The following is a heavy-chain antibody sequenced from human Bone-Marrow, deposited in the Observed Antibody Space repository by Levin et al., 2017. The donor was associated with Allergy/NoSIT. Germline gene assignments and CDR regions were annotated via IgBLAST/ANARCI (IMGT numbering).Heavy chain of an antibody. V-gene: IGHV3-7*01. Sequence: QAGGSLRLSCAASGFSFRSFWMSWVRQAPGKGLEWVANIKQDGSEKYYVDSVKGRFTITRDNAKNSLSLQMNTLRVEDTALYYCARGTSGWFLTPRLNGFNLWGQGTMVTVSS. CDR1: GFSFRSFW. J-gene: IGHJ3*01. CDR2: IKQDGSEK. CDR3: ARGTSGWFLTPRLNGFNL. D-gene: IGHD6-19*01.